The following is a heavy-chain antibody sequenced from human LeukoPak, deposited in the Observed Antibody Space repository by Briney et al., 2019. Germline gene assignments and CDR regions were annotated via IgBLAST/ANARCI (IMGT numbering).Heavy chain of an antibody. J-gene: IGHJ4*02. D-gene: IGHD5-12*01. V-gene: IGHV3-30*18. Sequence: GGSRRLSCAASGFTFNSYGMHWVRQAPGKGLEWVAVISYDGSNKYYADSVRGRFTISRDNSKKTLNLQVSSLRPEDTAVYFCAKDMCGGYDNGAFDYWGQGTLLTVSS. CDR1: GFTFNSYG. CDR3: AKDMCGGYDNGAFDY. CDR2: ISYDGSNK.